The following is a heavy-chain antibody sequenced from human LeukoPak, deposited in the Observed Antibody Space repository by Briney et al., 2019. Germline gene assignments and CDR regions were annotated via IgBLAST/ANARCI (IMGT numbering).Heavy chain of an antibody. CDR2: MYYSGNS. V-gene: IGHV4-61*05. D-gene: IGHD1-26*01. CDR1: GGSISSSNYY. CDR3: ARRGGATGAFDI. Sequence: PSETLSLTCTVSGGSISSSNYYWGWIRQPPGKGLEWIGYMYYSGNSNYNPALKSRVTISVDTSKNQFSLKLSSVTAADTAVYYCARRGGATGAFDIWGQGTMVTVSS. J-gene: IGHJ3*02.